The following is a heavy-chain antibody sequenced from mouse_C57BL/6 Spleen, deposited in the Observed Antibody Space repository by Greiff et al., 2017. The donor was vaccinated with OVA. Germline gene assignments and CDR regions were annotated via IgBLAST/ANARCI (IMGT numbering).Heavy chain of an antibody. CDR2: IDPSDSYT. CDR1: GYTFTSYW. Sequence: QVQLQQPGAELVKPGASVKLSCKASGYTFTSYWMQWVKQRPGQGLEWIGEIDPSDSYTNYNQKFKGKATLTVDTSSSTAYMQLNSLTSEDSAVYYCARKGDYDHGYFDYWGQGTTLTVSS. CDR3: ARKGDYDHGYFDY. J-gene: IGHJ2*01. V-gene: IGHV1-50*01. D-gene: IGHD2-4*01.